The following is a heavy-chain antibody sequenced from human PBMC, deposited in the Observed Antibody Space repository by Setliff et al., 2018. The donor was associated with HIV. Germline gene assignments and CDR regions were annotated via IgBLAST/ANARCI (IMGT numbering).Heavy chain of an antibody. CDR2: INAGNGNT. J-gene: IGHJ4*02. V-gene: IGHV1-3*01. D-gene: IGHD3-22*01. CDR3: ARVAYYYDSSGYPCDY. CDR1: GYTFTSYA. Sequence: ASVKVSCKASGYTFTSYAMHWVRQAPGQRLEWMGWINAGNGNTKYSQKFQGRVTITRDTSASTAYMELSSLRSEDTAVYYCARVAYYYDSSGYPCDYWGQGTRVTVSS.